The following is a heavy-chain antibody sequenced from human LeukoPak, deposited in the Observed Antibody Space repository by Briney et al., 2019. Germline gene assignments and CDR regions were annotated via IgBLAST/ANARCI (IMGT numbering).Heavy chain of an antibody. J-gene: IGHJ4*02. Sequence: PSETLSLTCAVYGGSFSGYYWSWIRQPPGKGLEWIGEINHSGSTNYNPSLKSRVTISVDTSKNQFSLKLSSVTAADTAVYYCARGRMAAAATRGDYLDYWGQGTLVTVSS. CDR2: INHSGST. CDR3: ARGRMAAAATRGDYLDY. D-gene: IGHD6-13*01. V-gene: IGHV4-34*01. CDR1: GGSFSGYY.